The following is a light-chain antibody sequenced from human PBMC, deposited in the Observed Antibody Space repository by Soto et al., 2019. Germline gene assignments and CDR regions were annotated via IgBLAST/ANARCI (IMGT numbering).Light chain of an antibody. V-gene: IGKV1D-13*01. CDR1: HDIASA. Sequence: AIQLTQSPSSLSASVGDRVTITCRASHDIASALAWYQKKPGKPPKIMLYDASTLEGGVPSRFSGSGSGTDFTLTISGLQPEDFATYDCQQFNYFRVTFGQGTRLEI. J-gene: IGKJ5*01. CDR3: QQFNYFRVT. CDR2: DAS.